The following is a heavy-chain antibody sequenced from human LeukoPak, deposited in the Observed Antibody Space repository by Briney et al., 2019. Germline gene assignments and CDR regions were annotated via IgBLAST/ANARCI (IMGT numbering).Heavy chain of an antibody. CDR2: ISGSGGST. J-gene: IGHJ1*01. D-gene: IGHD1-1*01. CDR1: GFTFSSYA. Sequence: GGSLRLSCAASGFTFSSYATSWVRQAPGKGLEWVSAISGSGGSTYYADSVKGRFTISRDNSKNTLYLQMNSLRAEDTAVYYCAKDSRPRWTEYFQHWGQGTLVTVSS. V-gene: IGHV3-23*01. CDR3: AKDSRPRWTEYFQH.